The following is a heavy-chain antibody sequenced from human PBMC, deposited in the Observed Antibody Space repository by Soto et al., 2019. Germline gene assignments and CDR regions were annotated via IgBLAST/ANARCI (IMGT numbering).Heavy chain of an antibody. V-gene: IGHV1-46*01. CDR1: GYTFTSYY. J-gene: IGHJ4*02. Sequence: ASVKVSCKASGYTFTSYYMHWVRQAPGQGLEWMGIINPSGGSTSYAQKFQGRVTMTRDTSTSTVYMELSSLRSEGTAVYYCARPNFSSGWVVSYDYWGQGTLVTVSS. CDR2: INPSGGST. CDR3: ARPNFSSGWVVSYDY. D-gene: IGHD6-19*01.